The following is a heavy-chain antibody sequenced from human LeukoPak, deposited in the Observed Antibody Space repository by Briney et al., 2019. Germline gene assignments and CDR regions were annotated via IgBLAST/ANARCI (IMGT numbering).Heavy chain of an antibody. V-gene: IGHV3-23*01. J-gene: IGHJ3*02. Sequence: PGGSLRLSCAASGFTFSSYAMSWVRQAPGKGLEWVSAISGSGGSTYYADSVKGRFTISRDNSKNTLYLQMNSLRAEDTAVYYCAKDWRHDYGSGSPWGAFDIWGQGTMVTVSS. CDR2: ISGSGGST. CDR1: GFTFSSYA. CDR3: AKDWRHDYGSGSPWGAFDI. D-gene: IGHD3-10*01.